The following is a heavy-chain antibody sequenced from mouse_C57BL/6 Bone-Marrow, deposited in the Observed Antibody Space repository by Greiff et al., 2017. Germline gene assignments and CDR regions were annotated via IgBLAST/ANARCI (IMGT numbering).Heavy chain of an antibody. J-gene: IGHJ3*01. V-gene: IGHV5-12*01. CDR2: ISNGGGST. CDR1: GFTFSDYY. Sequence: DVMLVESGGGLVQPGGSLKLSCAASGFTFSDYYMYWVRQTPEKRLEWVAYISNGGGSTYYPDTVKGRFTISRDNAKNTLYLQMSRLKSEDTAMXYCASGGFAYWGQGTLVTVSA. CDR3: ASGGFAY.